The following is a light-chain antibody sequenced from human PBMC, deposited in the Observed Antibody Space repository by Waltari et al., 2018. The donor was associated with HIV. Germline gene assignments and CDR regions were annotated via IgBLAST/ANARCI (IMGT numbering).Light chain of an antibody. CDR2: RNN. Sequence: QSGLTQPPSASGTPGQRLSISCAGNNSNIRSNFVFWTHQIPGPAPTLLVYRNNHRPSGVAYRFSGSRSGASASLFISGLRVEDEADYYCASCDDRLRGHVFGSGTTVSV. CDR1: NSNIRSNF. V-gene: IGLV1-47*01. J-gene: IGLJ1*01. CDR3: ASCDDRLRGHV.